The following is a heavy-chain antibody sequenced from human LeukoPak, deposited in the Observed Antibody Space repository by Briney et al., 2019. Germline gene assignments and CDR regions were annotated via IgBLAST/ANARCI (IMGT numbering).Heavy chain of an antibody. V-gene: IGHV4-61*02. D-gene: IGHD2-2*03. CDR3: ATRDVDIVVVPAATYFDY. CDR2: IYTSGST. CDR1: GGSISSGSYY. J-gene: IGHJ4*02. Sequence: SQTLSLTCTVSGGSISSGSYYWSWIRQPAGKGLEWIGRIYTSGSTNYNPSLKSRVTISVDTSKNQFSLKLSSVTAADTAVYYCATRDVDIVVVPAATYFDYWGQGTLVTVSS.